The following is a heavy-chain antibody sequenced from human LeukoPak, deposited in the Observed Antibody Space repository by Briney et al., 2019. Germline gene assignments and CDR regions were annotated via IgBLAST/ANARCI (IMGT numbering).Heavy chain of an antibody. V-gene: IGHV3-30*02. CDR1: GFTFSSYG. CDR3: AKNRADNWNYYFDY. D-gene: IGHD1-7*01. CDR2: IRYDGSNK. Sequence: GSLRLSYAASGFTFSSYGMHWVRQAPGKGLEWVAFIRYDGSNKYYADSVKGRFTISRDNSKNTLYLQMNTLRPEDTAVYYCAKNRADNWNYYFDYWGQGTRVTVSS. J-gene: IGHJ4*02.